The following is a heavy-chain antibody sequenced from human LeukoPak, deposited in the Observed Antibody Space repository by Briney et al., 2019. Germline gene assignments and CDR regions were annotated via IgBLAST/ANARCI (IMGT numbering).Heavy chain of an antibody. J-gene: IGHJ4*02. D-gene: IGHD1-26*01. V-gene: IGHV4-59*01. CDR2: IYYSGST. CDR3: ARDGIVGATGEFDY. CDR1: GGSISSYY. Sequence: SETLSLTCTVSGGSISSYYWSWIRQPPGKGLEWIGYIYYSGSTNYNPSLKSRVTISVDTSKNQFSLKLSSVTAADTAVYHCARDGIVGATGEFDYWGQGTLVTVSS.